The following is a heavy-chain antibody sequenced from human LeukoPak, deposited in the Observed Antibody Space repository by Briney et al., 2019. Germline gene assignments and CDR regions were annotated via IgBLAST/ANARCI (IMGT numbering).Heavy chain of an antibody. J-gene: IGHJ6*01. CDR1: GFTFSSYW. Sequence: GGSLRLSCAASGFTFSSYWMSWVRQAPGKGLEWVANIKQDGSEKYYVDSVKGRFTISRDNAKNSLYLQMNSLRAEYTAVYYCARCGYSYGYLYYYYYGMDVWGQGTTVTVSS. D-gene: IGHD5-18*01. CDR2: IKQDGSEK. CDR3: ARCGYSYGYLYYYYYGMDV. V-gene: IGHV3-7*01.